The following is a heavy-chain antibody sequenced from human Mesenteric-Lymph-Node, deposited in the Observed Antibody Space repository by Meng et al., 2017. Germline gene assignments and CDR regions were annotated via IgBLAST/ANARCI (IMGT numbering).Heavy chain of an antibody. CDR3: ARASSGWYKRPYYFDY. Sequence: QAPGSVLQKAPQTMSPPCVFSVGSIGCGDWCSRVGQPPGRGLDWIGETSHSGSTTYSPSPKSRVTISVDTSKNQFSLKLSSVTAADTAVYYCARASSGWYKRPYYFDYWGQGTLVTVSS. CDR2: TSHSGST. CDR1: VGSIGCGDW. J-gene: IGHJ4*02. D-gene: IGHD6-19*01. V-gene: IGHV4-4*03.